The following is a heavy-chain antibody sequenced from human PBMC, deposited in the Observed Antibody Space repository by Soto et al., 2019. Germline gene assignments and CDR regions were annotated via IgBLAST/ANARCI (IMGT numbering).Heavy chain of an antibody. J-gene: IGHJ3*02. CDR3: ASGGHCSTTRCHTSRSVFDS. V-gene: IGHV3-7*01. Sequence: EVLLVESGGGLVQPGGSLRLSCAASGFTFSGYWMSWVRQAPGKGLEWVANIKQNGSEKDYVESLKGRFTISRANAQKALYLQGTRLRVEDRAVYYCASGGHCSTTRCHTSRSVFDSWRQGTVVTVSP. D-gene: IGHD2-2*02. CDR1: GFTFSGYW. CDR2: IKQNGSEK.